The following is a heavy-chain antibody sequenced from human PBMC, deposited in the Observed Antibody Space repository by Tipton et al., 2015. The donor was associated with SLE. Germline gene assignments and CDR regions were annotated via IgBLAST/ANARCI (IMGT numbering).Heavy chain of an antibody. CDR1: GFTVSSNY. CDR2: IYSGGST. CDR3: ARRESIAARPSNWYFDL. Sequence: GSLRLSCAASGFTVSSNYMSWVRQAPGKGLEWVSVIYSGGSTYYADSVKGRFTISRDNSKNTLYLQMNSLRDEDTATYYCARRESIAARPSNWYFDLWGRGTLVSVSS. D-gene: IGHD6-6*01. J-gene: IGHJ2*01. V-gene: IGHV3-66*01.